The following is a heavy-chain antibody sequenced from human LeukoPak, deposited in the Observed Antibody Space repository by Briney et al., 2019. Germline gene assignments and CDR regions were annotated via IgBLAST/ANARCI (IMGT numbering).Heavy chain of an antibody. J-gene: IGHJ3*02. CDR2: ITSSGSTI. CDR1: GFTFSDYY. CDR3: ARQWQVAFDI. Sequence: PGGSLRLSCAASGFTFSDYYMSWFRQAQGKGLGWVSYITSSGSTIYYADSMKGRFTISRDNAKNSLYLQMNSLRAEDTAVYYCARQWQVAFDIWGQGTMVTVSS. V-gene: IGHV3-11*01. D-gene: IGHD6-19*01.